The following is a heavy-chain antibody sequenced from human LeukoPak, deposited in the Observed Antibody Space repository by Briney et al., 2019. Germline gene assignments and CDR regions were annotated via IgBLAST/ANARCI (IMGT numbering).Heavy chain of an antibody. D-gene: IGHD1-26*01. V-gene: IGHV3-53*01. CDR3: ARARIVGATRYFDY. J-gene: IGHJ4*02. CDR1: GFTVTSNY. Sequence: GGSLRLSCAASGFTVTSNYMSWVRQAPGKGLQWVSVIFSGGSTYYADSVRGRFTASRDNSKNTLFLQMNSLRADDTAVYYCARARIVGATRYFDYRGQGTLVTVSS. CDR2: IFSGGST.